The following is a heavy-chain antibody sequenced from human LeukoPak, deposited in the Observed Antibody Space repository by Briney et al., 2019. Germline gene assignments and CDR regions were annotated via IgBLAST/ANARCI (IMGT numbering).Heavy chain of an antibody. D-gene: IGHD3-3*01. CDR2: ISGSGGST. Sequence: QPGGSLRLSCAASGFTFSSYAMSWVRQAPGKGLEWVSAISGSGGSTYYADSVKGRFTISRDNSKNTLYLQMNSLRADDTAVYYCAKGGTVLRFLEWLLGGSYFDYWGQGTLVTVSS. CDR1: GFTFSSYA. CDR3: AKGGTVLRFLEWLLGGSYFDY. V-gene: IGHV3-23*01. J-gene: IGHJ4*02.